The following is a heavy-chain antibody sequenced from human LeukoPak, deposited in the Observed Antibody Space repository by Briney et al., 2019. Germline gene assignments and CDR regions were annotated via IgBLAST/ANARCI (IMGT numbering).Heavy chain of an antibody. CDR3: AKTRTRGWGYYFDY. Sequence: GGSLRLSCAASGFTFSSYAMHWVRQAPGKGLEWVAVISYDGSNKYYADSVKGRFTISRDNSKNTLYLQMNSLRAEDTAVYYCAKTRTRGWGYYFDYWGQGTLVTVSS. CDR1: GFTFSSYA. D-gene: IGHD1-1*01. CDR2: ISYDGSNK. J-gene: IGHJ4*02. V-gene: IGHV3-30*04.